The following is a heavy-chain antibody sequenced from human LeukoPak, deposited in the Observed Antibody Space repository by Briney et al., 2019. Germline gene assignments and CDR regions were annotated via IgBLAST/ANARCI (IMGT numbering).Heavy chain of an antibody. V-gene: IGHV1-69*13. D-gene: IGHD3-10*01. Sequence: SVKVSCKASGGTFSSYAISWVRQAPGQGLEWMGGIIPIFGTANYAQKFQGRVTITAGESTSTAYMELSSLRSEDTAVYYCAVPGQRGSGSYAYFDYWGQGTLVTVSS. J-gene: IGHJ4*02. CDR2: IIPIFGTA. CDR1: GGTFSSYA. CDR3: AVPGQRGSGSYAYFDY.